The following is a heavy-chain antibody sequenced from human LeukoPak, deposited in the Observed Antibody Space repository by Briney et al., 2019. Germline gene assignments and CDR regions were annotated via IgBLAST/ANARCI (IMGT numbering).Heavy chain of an antibody. J-gene: IGHJ4*02. Sequence: GGSLRLSCSAAAFTFSSYAMDWVRHAPGKGLEWVAIMSSDASNRFYAYSVEGRFTISRYTSPNTLYMQMTTVTAGHTDVYYCAKQSAADRGHPDYWGQGTLVTVSP. CDR3: AKQSAADRGHPDY. D-gene: IGHD2-2*01. V-gene: IGHV3-30*18. CDR2: MSSDASNR. CDR1: AFTFSSYA.